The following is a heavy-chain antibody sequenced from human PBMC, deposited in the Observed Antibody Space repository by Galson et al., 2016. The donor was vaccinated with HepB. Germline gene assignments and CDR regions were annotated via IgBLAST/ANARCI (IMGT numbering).Heavy chain of an antibody. CDR1: GFIFSSYS. CDR3: ARGGRAAGKAFDI. D-gene: IGHD6-13*01. V-gene: IGHV3-48*01. Sequence: LRLSCAASGFIFSSYSMDWVRQAPGKGLEWISYISGRGTTIYYADSVKGRFTISRDNAQNSLYLQMNSLRAEDTAVYYCARGGRAAGKAFDIWGRGTMVTVSS. CDR2: ISGRGTTI. J-gene: IGHJ3*02.